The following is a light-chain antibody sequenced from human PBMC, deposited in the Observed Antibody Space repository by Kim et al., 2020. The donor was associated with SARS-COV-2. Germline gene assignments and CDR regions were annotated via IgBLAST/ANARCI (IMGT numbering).Light chain of an antibody. CDR2: HAS. Sequence: SPGESATLSCRASQSVSSHLAWYQQKPGQAPRLLILHASNRATGIPARFSGSGSGTDFTLTISSLEPEDFAVYYCQQRSNWPPWTFGQGTKVDIK. J-gene: IGKJ1*01. CDR1: QSVSSH. V-gene: IGKV3-11*01. CDR3: QQRSNWPPWT.